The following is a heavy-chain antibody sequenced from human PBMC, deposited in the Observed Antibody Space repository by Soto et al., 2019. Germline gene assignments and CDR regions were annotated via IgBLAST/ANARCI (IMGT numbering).Heavy chain of an antibody. Sequence: ASVKVSCKASGGTFSSYAISWVRQAPGQGLEWMGRITAYNGNTNYAQKLQGRVTMTTDTSTSTAYMELRSLRSDDTAVYYCAVVEMATIYFDYWGQGTLVTVSS. CDR1: GGTFSSYA. J-gene: IGHJ4*02. D-gene: IGHD2-2*01. CDR3: AVVEMATIYFDY. V-gene: IGHV1-18*01. CDR2: ITAYNGNT.